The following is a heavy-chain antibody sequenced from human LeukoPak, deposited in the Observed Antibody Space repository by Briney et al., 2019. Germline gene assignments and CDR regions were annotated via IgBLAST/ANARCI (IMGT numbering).Heavy chain of an antibody. J-gene: IGHJ4*02. Sequence: GGSLRLSCAASGFTFSTYAMSWVRQTPERGLEWVSAISDTGGNTFYADSVKGRFTISRDNSKNTLYLQMNSLRAEDTAIYYCAKGRTNDYWGQGTLVTVST. CDR2: ISDTGGNT. CDR3: AKGRTNDY. V-gene: IGHV3-23*01. CDR1: GFTFSTYA. D-gene: IGHD1/OR15-1a*01.